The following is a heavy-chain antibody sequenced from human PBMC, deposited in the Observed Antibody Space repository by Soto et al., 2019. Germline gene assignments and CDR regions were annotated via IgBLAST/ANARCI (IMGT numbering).Heavy chain of an antibody. V-gene: IGHV4-34*01. CDR3: AVKDYSSSSRWFDP. CDR1: GGSFSGYY. CDR2: INHSGST. D-gene: IGHD6-6*01. Sequence: SETLSLTXAVYGGSFSGYYWSWIRQPPGKGLEWIGEINHSGSTNYNPSLKSRVTISVDTSKNQFSLKLTSVTAADTAVYYCAVKDYSSSSRWFDPWGQGTLVTVSS. J-gene: IGHJ5*02.